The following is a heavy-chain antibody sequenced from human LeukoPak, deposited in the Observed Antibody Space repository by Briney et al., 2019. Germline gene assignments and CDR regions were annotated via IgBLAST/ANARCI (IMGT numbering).Heavy chain of an antibody. Sequence: GGSLRLSCAASGFTFSSHAMSWVRQAPGKGLEWVSVISGSGGSTYYVESVKGRFTISRDNSKNTLYLQMDILRAEDTAVYYCAKDGARGYCSSTSCYLHYMDVWGKGTTVTVSS. CDR1: GFTFSSHA. CDR2: ISGSGGST. CDR3: AKDGARGYCSSTSCYLHYMDV. D-gene: IGHD2-2*01. J-gene: IGHJ6*03. V-gene: IGHV3-23*01.